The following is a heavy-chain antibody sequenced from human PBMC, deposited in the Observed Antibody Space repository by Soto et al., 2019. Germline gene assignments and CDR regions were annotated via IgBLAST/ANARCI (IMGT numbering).Heavy chain of an antibody. CDR1: GGTFSSYA. V-gene: IGHV1-69*13. CDR3: ARDDQRSSPYYYYGMDV. D-gene: IGHD6-6*01. Sequence: ASVKVSCKASGGTFSSYAISWVRQAPGQGLEWMGGIIPIFGTANYAQKFQGRVTITADESTSTAYMELSSLRSEDTAVYYCARDDQRSSPYYYYGMDVWGQGTTVTVSS. J-gene: IGHJ6*02. CDR2: IIPIFGTA.